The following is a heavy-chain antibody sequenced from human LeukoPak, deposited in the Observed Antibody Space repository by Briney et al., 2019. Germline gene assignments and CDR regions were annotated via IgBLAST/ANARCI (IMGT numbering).Heavy chain of an antibody. CDR2: ISWDGGST. J-gene: IGHJ6*03. V-gene: IGHV3-43D*03. CDR1: GFTFDDYA. D-gene: IGHD6-6*01. CDR3: AKAGYSSSSGYYYYYMDV. Sequence: GGSLRLSCAASGFTFDDYAMHWVRQAPGKGLEWVSLISWDGGSTYCADSVKGRFTISRDNSKNSLYLQMNSLRAEDTALYYCAKAGYSSSSGYYYYYMDVWGKGTTVTVSS.